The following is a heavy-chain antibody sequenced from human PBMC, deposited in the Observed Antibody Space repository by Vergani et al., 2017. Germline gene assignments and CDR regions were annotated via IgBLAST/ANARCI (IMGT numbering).Heavy chain of an antibody. D-gene: IGHD3-3*01. Sequence: EVQLVQSGAEVKKPGESLRISCKGSGYSFTSYWISWVRQMPGKGLEWMGIIYPGDSDTRYSPSFQGQVTISADKSISTAYLQWSSLKASDTAMYYCARIPSGITIFGVVRGSYYFDYWGQGTLVTVSS. J-gene: IGHJ4*02. CDR3: ARIPSGITIFGVVRGSYYFDY. CDR1: GYSFTSYW. V-gene: IGHV5-51*01. CDR2: IYPGDSDT.